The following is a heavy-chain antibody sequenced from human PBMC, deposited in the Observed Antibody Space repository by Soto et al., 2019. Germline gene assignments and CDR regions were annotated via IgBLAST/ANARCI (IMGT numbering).Heavy chain of an antibody. CDR3: AKDYSGALWLSY. Sequence: PGGSLRLSCAASGFTFSSYAMSWVRQAPGKGLEWVSAISGSGGSTCYADSVKGRFTISRDNSKNTLYLQMNSLRAEGTAVYYCAKDYSGALWLSYWGQGTLVTVSS. J-gene: IGHJ4*02. D-gene: IGHD5-18*01. V-gene: IGHV3-23*01. CDR1: GFTFSSYA. CDR2: ISGSGGST.